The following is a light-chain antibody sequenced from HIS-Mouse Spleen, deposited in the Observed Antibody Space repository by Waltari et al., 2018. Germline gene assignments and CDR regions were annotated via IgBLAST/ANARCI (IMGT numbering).Light chain of an antibody. CDR2: EGS. CDR1: SSDVGSYNL. CDR3: CSYAGSSTWV. J-gene: IGLJ3*02. Sequence: QSALTQPASVSGSPGQSITLPCTGPSSDVGSYNLVSWYQQHPGKAPNLMIYEGSKRPSGVSNRFSGSKSGNTASLTISGLQAEDEADYYCCSYAGSSTWVFGGGTKLTVL. V-gene: IGLV2-23*01.